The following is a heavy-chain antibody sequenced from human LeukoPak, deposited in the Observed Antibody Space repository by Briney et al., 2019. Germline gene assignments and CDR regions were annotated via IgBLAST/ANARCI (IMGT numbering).Heavy chain of an antibody. CDR2: INHSGST. CDR3: ARDAGYCSSTSCYLDY. CDR1: GGSFSGYY. D-gene: IGHD2-2*01. J-gene: IGHJ4*02. V-gene: IGHV4-34*01. Sequence: RPSETLSLTCAVYGGSFSGYYWSWIRQPPGKGLEWIGEINHSGSTNYNPSLKSRVTISVDTSKNQFSRKLSSVTAADTAVYYCARDAGYCSSTSCYLDYWGQGTLVTVSS.